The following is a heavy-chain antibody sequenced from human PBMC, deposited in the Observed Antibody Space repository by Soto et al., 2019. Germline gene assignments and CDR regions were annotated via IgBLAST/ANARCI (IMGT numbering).Heavy chain of an antibody. CDR2: IYYSGST. Sequence: KPSETLSLTCTFSCGSIISGGYYWSWIRQHPGKGLEWIGYIYYSGSTYYNPSLKSRVTISVDTSKNQFSLKLSSVTAADTAVYYCARGPGVYDSSGYYISYYYYGMDVWGQGTTVTVSS. V-gene: IGHV4-31*03. D-gene: IGHD3-22*01. CDR1: CGSIISGGYY. J-gene: IGHJ6*02. CDR3: ARGPGVYDSSGYYISYYYYGMDV.